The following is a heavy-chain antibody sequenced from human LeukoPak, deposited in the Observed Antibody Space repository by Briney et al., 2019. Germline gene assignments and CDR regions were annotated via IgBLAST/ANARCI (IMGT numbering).Heavy chain of an antibody. CDR1: GYTFTGYY. V-gene: IGHV1-2*02. CDR3: ARGLVDTAMAIDY. J-gene: IGHJ4*02. Sequence: GASVKVSCKASGYTFTGYYMHWVRQAPGQGLEWVGWINPNSGGTNYAQRFQGRVTMTRDTSISTAYMELSRLRSADTAVYYCARGLVDTAMAIDYWGQGTLVTVSS. CDR2: INPNSGGT. D-gene: IGHD5-18*01.